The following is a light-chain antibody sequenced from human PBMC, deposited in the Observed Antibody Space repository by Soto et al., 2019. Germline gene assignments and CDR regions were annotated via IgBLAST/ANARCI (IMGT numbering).Light chain of an antibody. J-gene: IGKJ2*01. CDR2: GAY. Sequence: EIEMTQSPATLSLSPGERATVSCRASQSVGNNLAWYQQKSGQAPRLLIYGAYTRAAGVPARFSGTGSGTEFTITLSSLQSEDFAVYYCHQYDDWPPYTFGQGTKLEFK. CDR3: HQYDDWPPYT. CDR1: QSVGNN. V-gene: IGKV3-15*01.